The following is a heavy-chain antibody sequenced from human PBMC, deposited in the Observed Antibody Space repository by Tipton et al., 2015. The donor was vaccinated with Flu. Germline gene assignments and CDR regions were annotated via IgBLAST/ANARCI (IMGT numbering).Heavy chain of an antibody. Sequence: TLSLTCSVSGDSIGSRYYWGWIRQPPGKGLEWIGNIHRSGNTYHNPSLKSRLTISVDTSKNQFSLRLSSVTAADTAVYYCARHTGDSVRGVIDYWGQGTLVTVSS. D-gene: IGHD3-10*02. V-gene: IGHV4-38-2*01. CDR1: GDSIGSRYY. CDR2: IHRSGNT. CDR3: ARHTGDSVRGVIDY. J-gene: IGHJ4*02.